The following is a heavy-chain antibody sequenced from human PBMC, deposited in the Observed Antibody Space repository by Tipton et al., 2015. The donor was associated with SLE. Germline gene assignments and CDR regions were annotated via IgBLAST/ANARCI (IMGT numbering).Heavy chain of an antibody. CDR3: ARGGYCSGGSCYFAEYFQH. CDR2: INHSGST. Sequence: TLCLTCAVYGGSFSGYYWSWIRQPPGKGLEWIGEINHSGSTNYNPSLKSRVTISVDTSKNQFSLKLSSVTAADTAVYYCARGGYCSGGSCYFAEYFQHWGQGTLVTVSS. D-gene: IGHD2-15*01. J-gene: IGHJ1*01. CDR1: GGSFSGYY. V-gene: IGHV4-34*01.